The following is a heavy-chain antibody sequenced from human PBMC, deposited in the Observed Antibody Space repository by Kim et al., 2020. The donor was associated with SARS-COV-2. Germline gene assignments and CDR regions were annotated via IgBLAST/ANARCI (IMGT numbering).Heavy chain of an antibody. CDR1: GFTFSSYG. V-gene: IGHV3-30*18. CDR2: ISYDGSNK. J-gene: IGHJ4*02. CDR3: AKDRMVRGVPQSYFDY. Sequence: GGSLRLSCAASGFTFSSYGMHWVRQAPGKGLEWVAVISYDGSNKYYADSVKGRFTISRDNSKNTLYLQMNSLRAEDTAVYYCAKDRMVRGVPQSYFDYWGQGTLVTVSS. D-gene: IGHD3-10*01.